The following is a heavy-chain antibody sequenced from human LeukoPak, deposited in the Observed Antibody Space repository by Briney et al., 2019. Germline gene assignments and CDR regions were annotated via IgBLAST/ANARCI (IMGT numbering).Heavy chain of an antibody. V-gene: IGHV1-2*02. D-gene: IGHD3-10*01. CDR1: GYSFTGYF. Sequence: ASVKVSCKPSGYSFTGYFMHWVRQAPGQGLEWMGWINPNSGDTKYAQRFQGRVTMTRDTSINTAYMELRRLTSDDTAVYYCAGVPSMIRGVVDYGMDVWGQGTTVTVSS. CDR3: AGVPSMIRGVVDYGMDV. CDR2: INPNSGDT. J-gene: IGHJ6*02.